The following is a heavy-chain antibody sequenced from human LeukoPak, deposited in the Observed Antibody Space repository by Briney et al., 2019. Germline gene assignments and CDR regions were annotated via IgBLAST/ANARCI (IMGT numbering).Heavy chain of an antibody. Sequence: SQTLSLTCAVSGGSISSGGYSWSWIRQPPGTGLEWIGYIYHSGSTYYNPSLKSRVTISVDRSKNQFSLKLSSVTAADTAVYYCARATGTTLDYWGQGTLVTVSS. J-gene: IGHJ4*02. D-gene: IGHD1-1*01. CDR1: GGSISSGGYS. V-gene: IGHV4-30-2*01. CDR3: ARATGTTLDY. CDR2: IYHSGST.